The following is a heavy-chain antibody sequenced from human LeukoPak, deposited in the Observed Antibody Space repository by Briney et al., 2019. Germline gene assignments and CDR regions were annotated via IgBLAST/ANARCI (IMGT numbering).Heavy chain of an antibody. Sequence: GGSLRLSCAASGFTFSSYAMIWVRQAPGKGLEWVSAISGSGGSTYYADSVKGRFTISRDNSKNTLYLQMNSLRAEDTAVYYCAKTQKYYYDSSGFFDYWGQGTLVTVSS. J-gene: IGHJ4*02. CDR3: AKTQKYYYDSSGFFDY. CDR1: GFTFSSYA. V-gene: IGHV3-23*01. D-gene: IGHD3-22*01. CDR2: ISGSGGST.